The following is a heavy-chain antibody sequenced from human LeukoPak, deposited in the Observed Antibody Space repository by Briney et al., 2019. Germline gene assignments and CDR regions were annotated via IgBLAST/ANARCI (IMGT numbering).Heavy chain of an antibody. J-gene: IGHJ6*02. CDR2: INHSGST. CDR3: ARVSFGDYAERFYYYYDMDV. CDR1: GGSFSGYY. Sequence: SETLSLTCAGYGGSFSGYYWSWIRQPPGKGLEWIGEINHSGSTNYDPSVKSRVTISVGASEKQFALKLSSVTAAGPAVYYCARVSFGDYAERFYYYYDMDVWGQVTTVTVSS. V-gene: IGHV4-34*01. D-gene: IGHD4-17*01.